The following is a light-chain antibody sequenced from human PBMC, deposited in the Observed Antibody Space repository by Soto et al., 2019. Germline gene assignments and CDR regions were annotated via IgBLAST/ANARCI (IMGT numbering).Light chain of an antibody. CDR2: SAS. V-gene: IGKV1-12*01. J-gene: IGKJ4*01. CDR3: QQTDSFPLT. Sequence: DIQMTQSPSSVSASVGDRVTITCRASQAIGSSLAWYQKEPGKAPKLLIYSASSLQSGVPSRFSGSGSGTDFTLTIGSLQPDDFATYYCQQTDSFPLTFGGGTEVEIK. CDR1: QAIGSS.